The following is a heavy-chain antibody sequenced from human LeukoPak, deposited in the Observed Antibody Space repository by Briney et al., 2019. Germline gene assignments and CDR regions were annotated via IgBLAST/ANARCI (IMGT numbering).Heavy chain of an antibody. D-gene: IGHD4-17*01. J-gene: IGHJ4*02. CDR1: GYTFTGSY. Sequence: GASVTVSFKASGYTFTGSYMHWVRNGPGEGLEWMGWMNPNGGGTTYAQNFQGRVIMTRDTSISTAYMELSRLTSDDTAVYYCARAANFHYFDYHFDYWGQGTLVTVSS. V-gene: IGHV1-2*02. CDR2: MNPNGGGT. CDR3: ARAANFHYFDYHFDY.